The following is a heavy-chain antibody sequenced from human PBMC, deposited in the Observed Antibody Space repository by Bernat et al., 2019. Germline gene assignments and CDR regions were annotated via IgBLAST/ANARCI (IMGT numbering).Heavy chain of an antibody. Sequence: QVQLVASGGGVVQPGRSLRLSCAASGFTFSNYGMHWVRQAPGKGLEWVAVISYHERDKYYVDSVKGRFTVSRDNSDNTLYLQMNSLRAEDTAVYYCAKDVYQLLLGHFYYGMDVWGQGTTVTVSS. D-gene: IGHD2-2*01. CDR2: ISYHERDK. CDR1: GFTFSNYG. J-gene: IGHJ6*02. V-gene: IGHV3-30*18. CDR3: AKDVYQLLLGHFYYGMDV.